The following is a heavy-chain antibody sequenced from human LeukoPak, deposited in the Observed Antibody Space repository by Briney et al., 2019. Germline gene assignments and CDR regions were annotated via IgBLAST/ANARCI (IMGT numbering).Heavy chain of an antibody. V-gene: IGHV4-4*02. CDR1: SGSISSSNW. CDR3: ARAWGSGDYYRAFNM. J-gene: IGHJ3*02. Sequence: SETLSLTCAVSSGSISSSNWWSWVRQPPGKGLELIWEIYHSGSTNYNPSLKSRVTVSVDKSKNQFSLKLSSVTAADTAVYYCARAWGSGDYYRAFNMWGQGTMVTVSS. CDR2: IYHSGST. D-gene: IGHD3-22*01.